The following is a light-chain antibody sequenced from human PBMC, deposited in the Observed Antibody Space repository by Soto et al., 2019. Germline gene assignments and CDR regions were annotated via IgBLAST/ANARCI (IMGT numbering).Light chain of an antibody. V-gene: IGKV3-20*01. CDR2: GAS. Sequence: EVVLTQSPDTLSLSPGDRATLSCRASQTISRTYLAWYQQKPGQAPRLLIYGASGRATGIPDRFSGSGSGTDFTLTISSLQPDDFATYYCQQYNSYSSLTFGGGTKVDI. CDR3: QQYNSYSSLT. J-gene: IGKJ4*01. CDR1: QTISRTY.